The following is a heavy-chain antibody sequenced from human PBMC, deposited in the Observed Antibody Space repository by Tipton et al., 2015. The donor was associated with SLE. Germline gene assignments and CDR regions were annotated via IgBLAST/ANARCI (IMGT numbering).Heavy chain of an antibody. D-gene: IGHD2-15*01. CDR2: IYYNGGT. CDR1: GDSISGYY. J-gene: IGHJ6*02. CDR3: ARVEDIVVVVATYGMDV. Sequence: TLSLTCTVSGDSISGYYWSWIRQSPEKGLEWIGYIYYNGGTNYNPSLKSRVSISVDTSKNQFFLKLRSVTAAGTAVYYCARVEDIVVVVATYGMDVWGQGTTVTVSS. V-gene: IGHV4-59*01.